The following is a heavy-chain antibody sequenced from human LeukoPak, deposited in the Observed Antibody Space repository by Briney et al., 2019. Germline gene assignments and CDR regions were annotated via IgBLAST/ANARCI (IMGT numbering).Heavy chain of an antibody. CDR3: ARGPPFDP. CDR2: IYSGGVT. CDR1: GGSISSYY. V-gene: IGHV3-66*01. J-gene: IGHJ5*02. Sequence: ETLSLTCTVSGGSISSYYWSWVRQAPGKGLEWVSIIYSGGVTNYADSVKGRFTLSRDNSKNTLFLQLNSLRAEDTAIYYCARGPPFDPWGQGTLVTVSS.